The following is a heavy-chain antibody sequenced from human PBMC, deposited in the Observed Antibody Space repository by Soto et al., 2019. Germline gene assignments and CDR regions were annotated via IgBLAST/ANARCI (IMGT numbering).Heavy chain of an antibody. V-gene: IGHV4-59*01. J-gene: IGHJ4*01. CDR2: IYYSGST. CDR1: GGSISSYY. Sequence: SDTLSLTCTVSGGSISSYYWSWIRQPPGKGLEWIGYIYYSGSTNYNPSLKSRVTISVDTSKNQFSLKLSSVTAADTAVYYCARSIVVTAAVFDYWGQGTLVTVSS. D-gene: IGHD2-2*01. CDR3: ARSIVVTAAVFDY.